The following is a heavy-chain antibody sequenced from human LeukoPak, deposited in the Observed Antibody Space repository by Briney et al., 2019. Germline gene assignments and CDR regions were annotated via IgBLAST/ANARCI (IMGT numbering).Heavy chain of an antibody. J-gene: IGHJ4*02. CDR1: GFSFNSYA. V-gene: IGHV3-23*01. CDR2: ITAGGDGT. D-gene: IGHD3-3*01. CDR3: AKDRWSGFSAFEY. Sequence: GGSLRPSCAGSGFSFNSYAMTWVRQAPGKGLEWVSTITAGGDGTYYADSVKGRFTISRDNSKSTMYLQMNSLRADDTAVYYCAKDRWSGFSAFEYWGRGTLVTASS.